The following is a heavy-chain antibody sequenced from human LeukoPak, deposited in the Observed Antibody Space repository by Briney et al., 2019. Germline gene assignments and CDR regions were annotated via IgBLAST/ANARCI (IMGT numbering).Heavy chain of an antibody. V-gene: IGHV1-69*01. D-gene: IGHD3-10*01. CDR3: ARGIRGVHLDHGYHYYMDV. CDR2: IIPIFGTA. J-gene: IGHJ6*03. Sequence: GSSVKVSCKASGGTFSSYDMSWVRQAPGQGLEWMGGIIPIFGTANYAQKFQGRVTITADESTSTAYMELSSLRSEDTAVYYCARGIRGVHLDHGYHYYMDVWGKGTAVTISS. CDR1: GGTFSSYD.